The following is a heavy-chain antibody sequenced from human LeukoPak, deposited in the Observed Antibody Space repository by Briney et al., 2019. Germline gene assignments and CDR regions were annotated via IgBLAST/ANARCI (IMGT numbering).Heavy chain of an antibody. CDR1: GFTFDDYG. CDR3: ATNPPGRTYLQD. J-gene: IGHJ1*01. Sequence: AGSLRLSCAASGFTFDDYGMTWVRQVPGKGLEWIAEINWIGDTTRYGDSVKGRFTISRDNAKNSLDLQINSLRVEDTAFYYCATNPPGRTYLQDWGQGTLVTVSS. D-gene: IGHD1-1*01. CDR2: INWIGDTT. V-gene: IGHV3-20*04.